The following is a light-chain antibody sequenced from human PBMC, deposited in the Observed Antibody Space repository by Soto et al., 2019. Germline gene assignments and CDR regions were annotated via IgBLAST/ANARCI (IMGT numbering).Light chain of an antibody. J-gene: IGKJ1*01. V-gene: IGKV3-20*01. Sequence: EIVLTQSPGTLSLSPGERATLSCRGSQSVSSSYLAWYQQKHGQAPRLLIHGASSRATGIPDRFSGSGSGTDFTLIISRLDPEDFAVYYCQQYGSSPWTFGQGTKVEIK. CDR1: QSVSSSY. CDR2: GAS. CDR3: QQYGSSPWT.